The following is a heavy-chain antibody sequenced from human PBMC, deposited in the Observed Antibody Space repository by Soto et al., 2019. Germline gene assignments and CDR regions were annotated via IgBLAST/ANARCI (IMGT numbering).Heavy chain of an antibody. V-gene: IGHV4-59*01. CDR2: IYYSGST. CDR3: SRDLGDYYGMDV. Sequence: SYTLSLTCTVSGGSISSYYWSWIRQPPGKGLEWIGYIYYSGSTNYNPSLKSRVTISVDTSKNQFSLKLSSVTAADTAVYYCSRDLGDYYGMDVCGQGTTVPVS. CDR1: GGSISSYY. D-gene: IGHD3-16*01. J-gene: IGHJ6*02.